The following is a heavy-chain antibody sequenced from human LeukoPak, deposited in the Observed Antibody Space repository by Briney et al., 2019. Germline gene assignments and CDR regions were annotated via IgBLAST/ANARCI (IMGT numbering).Heavy chain of an antibody. V-gene: IGHV1-69*05. D-gene: IGHD2-15*01. CDR1: GGTFSSYA. CDR2: IIPIFGTA. Sequence: SVKVSCKASGGTFSSYAISWVRQAPGQGLEWMGGIIPIFGTANYAQKFQGRVTMTRDTSISTVYMELRRLRYDDTAAYYCARGPLEYCSGGTCYSGRNWFDPWGQRTLVTVSS. CDR3: ARGPLEYCSGGTCYSGRNWFDP. J-gene: IGHJ5*02.